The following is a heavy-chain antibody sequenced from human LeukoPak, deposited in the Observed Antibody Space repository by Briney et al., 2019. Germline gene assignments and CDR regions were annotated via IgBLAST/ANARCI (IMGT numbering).Heavy chain of an antibody. CDR3: ARDRRIANWFDP. D-gene: IGHD6-13*01. CDR1: GCTFTSYG. V-gene: IGHV1-18*01. CDR2: ISAYNGNT. J-gene: IGHJ5*02. Sequence: ASVTVSCKASGCTFTSYGISWVRQAPGQGLEWMGWISAYNGNTNYAQKLQGRVTMTTDTSTSTAYMELRSLRSDDTAVYYCARDRRIANWFDPWGQGTLVTVSS.